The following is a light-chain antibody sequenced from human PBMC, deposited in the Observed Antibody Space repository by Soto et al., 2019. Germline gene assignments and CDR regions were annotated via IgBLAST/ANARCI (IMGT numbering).Light chain of an antibody. CDR3: QQYENLPT. J-gene: IGKJ5*01. Sequence: NQTNQSLHSLSATIGDRVTIIFRASQPMTSYLNWYQQKPGRAPKLLIYDASNLEAGVPSRFRGSGSGTDFTFTIGRLQPEEIATYYCQQYENLPTLGQGTRLEI. CDR2: DAS. V-gene: IGKV1-33*01. CDR1: QPMTSY.